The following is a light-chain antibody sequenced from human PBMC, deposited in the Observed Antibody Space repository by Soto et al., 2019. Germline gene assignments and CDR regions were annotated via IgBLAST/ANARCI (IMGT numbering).Light chain of an antibody. CDR2: AAS. CDR3: QQSAESPIT. J-gene: IGKJ5*01. CDR1: QIVSKNY. V-gene: IGKV3-20*01. Sequence: IVLTQCPGSLSWSPGEGTTLSCRASQIVSKNYLAWYQQKPGQAPRLFIYAASTRATGIPDRFSGSVSETDGTITISRLEQEDGSVFYCQQSAESPITFGQGTRLEIK.